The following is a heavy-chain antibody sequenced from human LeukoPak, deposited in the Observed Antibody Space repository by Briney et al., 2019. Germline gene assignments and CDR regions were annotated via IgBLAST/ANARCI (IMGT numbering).Heavy chain of an antibody. J-gene: IGHJ4*02. V-gene: IGHV4-39*07. D-gene: IGHD3-22*01. Sequence: SETLSLTCTVSGGSISSSSYYWGWIRQPPGKGLEWIGSIYYSGSTYYNPSLKSRVTISVDTSKNQFSLKLSSVTAADTAAYYCARDQPGSGYYYFDYWGQGTLVTVSS. CDR2: IYYSGST. CDR1: GGSISSSSYY. CDR3: ARDQPGSGYYYFDY.